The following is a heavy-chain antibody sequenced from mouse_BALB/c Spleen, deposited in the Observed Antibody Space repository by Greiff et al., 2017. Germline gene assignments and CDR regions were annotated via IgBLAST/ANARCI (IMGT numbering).Heavy chain of an antibody. CDR1: GFTFSSYA. D-gene: IGHD1-1*01. CDR2: ISSGGSYT. V-gene: IGHV5-9-4*01. CDR3: ARVYYYGSSLFDY. Sequence: EVKLMESGGGLVKPGGSLKLSCAASGFTFSSYAMSWVRQSPEKRLEWVAEISSGGSYTYYPDTVTGRFTIARDNAKNTLYLEMSSLRSEDTAMYYCARVYYYGSSLFDYWGQGTTLTVSS. J-gene: IGHJ2*01.